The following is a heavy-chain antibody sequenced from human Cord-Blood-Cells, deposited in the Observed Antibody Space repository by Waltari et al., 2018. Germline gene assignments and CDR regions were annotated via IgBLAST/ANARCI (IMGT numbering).Heavy chain of an antibody. CDR1: GGSISSSSYY. CDR2: IYYSGST. V-gene: IGHV4-39*01. J-gene: IGHJ4*02. D-gene: IGHD3-10*01. CDR3: ARLGAGDRYYFDY. Sequence: QLQLQESGPGLVKPSETLSLTCTVSGGSISSSSYYWGWISQPPGKGLEWIGSIYYSGSTYYNPSLKSRVTISVDTSKNQFSLKLSSVTAADTAVYYCARLGAGDRYYFDYWGQGTLVTVSS.